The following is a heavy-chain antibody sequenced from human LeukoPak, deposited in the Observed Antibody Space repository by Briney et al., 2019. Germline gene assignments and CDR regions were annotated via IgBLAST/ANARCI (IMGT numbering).Heavy chain of an antibody. CDR3: AKGGGYEPDPYFDY. J-gene: IGHJ4*02. V-gene: IGHV3-23*01. Sequence: GGSLRLSCAASGFTFTNYAMTWVRQAPGKGLEWVSLISATGGGTYYADSVKGRFTISRDNSKNTLYLQMNSLRAEDTAVYYCAKGGGYEPDPYFDYWGQGTLVTVSS. D-gene: IGHD1-26*01. CDR1: GFTFTNYA. CDR2: ISATGGGT.